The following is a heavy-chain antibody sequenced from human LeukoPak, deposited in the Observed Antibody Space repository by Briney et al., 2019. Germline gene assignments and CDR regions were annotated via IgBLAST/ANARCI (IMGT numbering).Heavy chain of an antibody. CDR1: GYTFTGYY. V-gene: IGHV1-2*02. J-gene: IGHJ5*02. Sequence: ASVKVSCKASGYTFTGYYTHWVRQAPGQGLEWMGWINPNSGGTNYAQKFQGRVTMTRDTSISTAYMELSRLRSDDTAVYYCARDTPYSSGWYRWGQGTLVTVSS. D-gene: IGHD6-19*01. CDR2: INPNSGGT. CDR3: ARDTPYSSGWYR.